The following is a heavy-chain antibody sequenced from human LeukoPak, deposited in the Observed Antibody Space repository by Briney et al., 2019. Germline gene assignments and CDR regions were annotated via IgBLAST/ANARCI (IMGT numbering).Heavy chain of an antibody. V-gene: IGHV4-30-4*08. CDR3: ARGSGYDFWSGYYKFDP. J-gene: IGHJ5*02. D-gene: IGHD3-3*01. CDR1: GGSISSGDYY. Sequence: SQTLSLTCTVSGGSISSGDYYWSWIRQPPGKGLEWIGYIYYSGSTYYNPSLKSRVTISVDTSKNQFSLKLSSVTAADTAVYYCARGSGYDFWSGYYKFDPWGQGTLATVSS. CDR2: IYYSGST.